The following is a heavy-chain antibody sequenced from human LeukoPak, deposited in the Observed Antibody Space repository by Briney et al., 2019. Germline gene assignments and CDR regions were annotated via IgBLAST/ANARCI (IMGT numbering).Heavy chain of an antibody. V-gene: IGHV4-59*01. CDR3: AKGRWNGMDV. CDR1: GVSISSYY. CDR2: IYYSGST. J-gene: IGHJ6*02. D-gene: IGHD4-23*01. Sequence: SETLSLTCTVSGVSISSYYWSWIRQPPGKGLEWIGSIYYSGSTNYNPSLKSRVTISIDTSKNHVSLKLNSVTAADAAVYFCAKGRWNGMDVWGRGTTATVSS.